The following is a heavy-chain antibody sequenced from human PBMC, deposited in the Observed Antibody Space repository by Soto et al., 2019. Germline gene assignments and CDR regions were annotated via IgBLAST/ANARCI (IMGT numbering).Heavy chain of an antibody. CDR2: IYWDDDK. D-gene: IGHD3-10*01. V-gene: IGHV2-5*02. CDR1: GFSLTTYGVG. CDR3: AHRLADVTTWSAGSFDY. J-gene: IGHJ4*02. Sequence: QITLKESGPTLVKPTQTLTLTCTFSGFSLTTYGVGVGWIRQPPGKALEWLALIYWDDDKRYSPSLKSRLTIPKDPSKNQVVLTVTNMDPVDTATYYCAHRLADVTTWSAGSFDYWGQGTLVTVSS.